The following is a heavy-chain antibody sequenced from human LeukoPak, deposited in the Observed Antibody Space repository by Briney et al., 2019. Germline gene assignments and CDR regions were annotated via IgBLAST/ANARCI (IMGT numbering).Heavy chain of an antibody. J-gene: IGHJ4*02. V-gene: IGHV3-21*01. CDR3: ARGTMVRGGRVDF. CDR1: GCTFSSYS. D-gene: IGHD3-10*01. CDR2: ISSSSSYI. Sequence: GGTLRLSCAASGCTFSSYSMNWVLQAPGKGLEWVSSISSSSSYIYYADSVKGRFTISRDNAKNSLYLQMNTLRAEDTAVYYCARGTMVRGGRVDFWGQGTLVTVSS.